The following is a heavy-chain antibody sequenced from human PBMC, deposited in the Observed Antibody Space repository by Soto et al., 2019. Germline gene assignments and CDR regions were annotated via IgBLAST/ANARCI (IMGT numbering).Heavy chain of an antibody. J-gene: IGHJ4*02. CDR3: ARGSSWYNY. CDR2: IKQDGSET. V-gene: IGHV3-7*04. D-gene: IGHD6-13*01. Sequence: PGGSLRLSCAASGFIFSTYSMTWVRQAPGRGLEWVANIKQDGSETYYVDSVKGRFTISRDNAKNSLYLQMNSLRAEDTSVYFCARGSSWYNYWGQGTLVTVSS. CDR1: GFIFSTYS.